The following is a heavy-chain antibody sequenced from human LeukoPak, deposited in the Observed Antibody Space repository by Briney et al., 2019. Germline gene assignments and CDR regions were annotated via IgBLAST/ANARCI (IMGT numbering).Heavy chain of an antibody. CDR3: ARVVRYDSSGQNAFDI. V-gene: IGHV3-30*02. J-gene: IGHJ3*02. D-gene: IGHD3-22*01. CDR2: IRYDGINK. Sequence: GSLLLSCAASGFTFIGFGMHWVRQAPGKGLEWVAFIRYDGINKYYADSVKGRFTISRDNSNNTLYLQMYSLRAEDTALYYCARVVRYDSSGQNAFDIWGQGTMVTVSS. CDR1: GFTFIGFG.